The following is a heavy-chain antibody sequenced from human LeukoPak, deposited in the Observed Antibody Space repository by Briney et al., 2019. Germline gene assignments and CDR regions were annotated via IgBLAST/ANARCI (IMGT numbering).Heavy chain of an antibody. CDR2: IYYSGST. D-gene: IGHD3-10*01. CDR3: AREAPRTYYYGSGREMDV. J-gene: IGHJ6*04. CDR1: GGSISSYY. Sequence: SETLSLTCTVSGGSISSYYWSWIRQPPGKGLEWIGYIYYSGSTNYNPSLKSRVTISVDTSKNQFSLKLSSVTAADTAVYYCAREAPRTYYYGSGREMDVWGKGTTVTVSS. V-gene: IGHV4-59*01.